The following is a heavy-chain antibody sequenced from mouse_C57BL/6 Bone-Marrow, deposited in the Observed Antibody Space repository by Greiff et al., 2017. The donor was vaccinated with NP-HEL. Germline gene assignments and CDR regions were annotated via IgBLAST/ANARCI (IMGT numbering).Heavy chain of an antibody. J-gene: IGHJ4*01. CDR2: SRNKANDYTT. D-gene: IGHD1-3*01. CDR3: ARDGICAMDY. V-gene: IGHV7-1*01. CDR1: GFTFSDFY. Sequence: EVKLVESGGGLVQSGRSLRLSCATSGFTFSDFYMEWVRQAPGKGLEWIAASRNKANDYTTEYSASVKGRFIVSRDTSQSILYLQMNALRAEDTAIYYCARDGICAMDYWGQGTSVTVSS.